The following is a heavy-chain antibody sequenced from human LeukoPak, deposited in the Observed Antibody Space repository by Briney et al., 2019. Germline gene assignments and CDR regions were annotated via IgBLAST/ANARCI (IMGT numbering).Heavy chain of an antibody. V-gene: IGHV3-7*01. J-gene: IGHJ4*02. D-gene: IGHD3-9*01. CDR2: IIEGGDVK. CDR1: GFTFSAYW. Sequence: GGSLRLSCAASGFTFSAYWMTWVRQAPGKGLAWVANIIEGGDVKYYVDSVKGRFTISRDNTKNSLYLQMDSLRVEDTAIYYCARVTGEINDYWGQGTLVTVSS. CDR3: ARVTGEINDY.